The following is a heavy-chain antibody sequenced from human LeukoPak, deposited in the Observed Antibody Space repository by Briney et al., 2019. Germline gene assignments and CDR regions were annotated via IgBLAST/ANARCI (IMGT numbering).Heavy chain of an antibody. CDR1: GFTFSSYW. CDR3: ARDRTEDAFDI. J-gene: IGHJ3*02. D-gene: IGHD1-1*01. Sequence: GGSLRLSCAASGFTFSSYWMSWVRQAPGKGLEWVANIKQDGSEKYYVDSVKGRFTISRDNAKNSLYLQMNSLRVEDTAVYYCARDRTEDAFDIWGQGTMVTVSS. V-gene: IGHV3-7*01. CDR2: IKQDGSEK.